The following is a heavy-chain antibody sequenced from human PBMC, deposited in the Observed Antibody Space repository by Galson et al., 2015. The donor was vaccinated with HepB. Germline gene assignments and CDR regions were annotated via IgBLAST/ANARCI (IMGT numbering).Heavy chain of an antibody. Sequence: SVKVSCKASGYTFTSYYMHWVRQAPGQGLEWMGIINPSGGSTSYAQKFQGRVTMTRDTSTSTVYMELSSLRSEDTAVYYCANPATSYYYDSSGYETFDIWGQGTMVTVSS. V-gene: IGHV1-46*01. J-gene: IGHJ3*02. CDR2: INPSGGST. CDR1: GYTFTSYY. CDR3: ANPATSYYYDSSGYETFDI. D-gene: IGHD3-22*01.